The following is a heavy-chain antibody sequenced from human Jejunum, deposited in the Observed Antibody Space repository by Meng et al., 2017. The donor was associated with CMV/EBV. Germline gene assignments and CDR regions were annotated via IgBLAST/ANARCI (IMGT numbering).Heavy chain of an antibody. Sequence: LRQPTGKGLEWVSAIGAAGDTYYPGSVKGQFTISRENAKISFYLQVNSLRAADTAVYFCATFEYFAYWGQGTGVTVSS. CDR2: IGAAGDT. V-gene: IGHV3-13*03. D-gene: IGHD2/OR15-2a*01. CDR3: ATFEYFAY. J-gene: IGHJ4*02.